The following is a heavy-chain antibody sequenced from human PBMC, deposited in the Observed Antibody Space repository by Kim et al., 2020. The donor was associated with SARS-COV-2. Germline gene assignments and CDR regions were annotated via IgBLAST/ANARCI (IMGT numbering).Heavy chain of an antibody. Sequence: GGSLRLSCAASGFTFSSYSMNWVRQAPGKGLEWVSSISSTSTYIYYADSGKGRFTISRDNAKNSLYLQMNSLRAEDTAVYYCARQGSSSWYFGYWGQGT. CDR3: ARQGSSSWYFGY. D-gene: IGHD6-13*01. CDR2: ISSTSTYI. CDR1: GFTFSSYS. J-gene: IGHJ4*02. V-gene: IGHV3-21*01.